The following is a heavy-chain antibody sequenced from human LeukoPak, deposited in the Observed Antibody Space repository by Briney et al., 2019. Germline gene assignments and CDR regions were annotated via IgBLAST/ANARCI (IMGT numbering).Heavy chain of an antibody. CDR1: GGSISSSSYY. Sequence: SETLSLTCTVSGGSISSSSYYWGWIRQPPGKGLEWIGSIYYSGSTYYNPSLKSRVTMSVDTSKNQFSLKLSSVTAADTAVYYCARDGDYSNYFDYWGQGTLVTVSS. J-gene: IGHJ4*02. D-gene: IGHD4-11*01. CDR2: IYYSGST. V-gene: IGHV4-39*07. CDR3: ARDGDYSNYFDY.